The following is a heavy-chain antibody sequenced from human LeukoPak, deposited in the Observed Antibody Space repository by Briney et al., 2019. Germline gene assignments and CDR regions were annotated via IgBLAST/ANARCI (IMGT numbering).Heavy chain of an antibody. CDR3: ARVSYDFWSGYPDY. CDR2: IYSGGNT. D-gene: IGHD3-3*01. V-gene: IGHV3-66*02. J-gene: IGHJ4*02. CDR1: GFTVSSNY. Sequence: EAGGSLRLSCAASGFTVSSNYMSWVRQAPGKGLEWVPVIYSGGNTYYADSVKGRFTISRDNSKNTLYLQMNSLRAEDTAVYYCARVSYDFWSGYPDYWGQGTLVTVSS.